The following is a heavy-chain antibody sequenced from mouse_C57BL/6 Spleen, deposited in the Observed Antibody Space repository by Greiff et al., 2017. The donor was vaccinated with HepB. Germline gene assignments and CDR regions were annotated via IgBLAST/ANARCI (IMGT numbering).Heavy chain of an antibody. CDR3: AITTVVAYYFDY. V-gene: IGHV1-54*01. CDR1: GYAFTNYL. J-gene: IGHJ2*01. CDR2: INPGSGGT. D-gene: IGHD1-1*01. Sequence: QVHVKQSGAELVRPGTSVKVSCKASGYAFTNYLIEWVKQRPGQGLEWIGVINPGSGGTNYNEKFKGKATLTADKSSSTAYMQLSSLTSEDSAVYFCAITTVVAYYFDYWGQGTTLTVSS.